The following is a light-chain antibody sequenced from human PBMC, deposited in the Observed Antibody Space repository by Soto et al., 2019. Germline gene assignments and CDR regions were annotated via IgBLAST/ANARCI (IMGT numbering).Light chain of an antibody. CDR3: QQYGYSSWT. J-gene: IGKJ1*01. CDR1: QSVSSSY. Sequence: EIVLTQSPGTLSLSPWERATLSCRASQSVSSSYLAWYQQKPGQAPRLLIYGASSRATGIPDRFSGSGSGTDFTLTINRLEPEDFAVYYCQQYGYSSWTSGQGTKVDIK. V-gene: IGKV3-20*01. CDR2: GAS.